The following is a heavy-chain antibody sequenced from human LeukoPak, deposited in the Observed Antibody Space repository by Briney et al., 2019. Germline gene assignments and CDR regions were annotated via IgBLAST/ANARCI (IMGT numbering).Heavy chain of an antibody. CDR3: ARDSGLVFDY. D-gene: IGHD3-10*01. V-gene: IGHV4-31*03. Sequence: SQTLSLTCTVSGGSISSDDKYWSWMRHFRGKGLEWIGYIYSTGDTYYNPSLKSRLTISLDSSKSQFSLNLTSVTAADTAVYYCARDSGLVFDYWGQGTLVTVSS. CDR1: GGSISSDDKY. J-gene: IGHJ4*02. CDR2: IYSTGDT.